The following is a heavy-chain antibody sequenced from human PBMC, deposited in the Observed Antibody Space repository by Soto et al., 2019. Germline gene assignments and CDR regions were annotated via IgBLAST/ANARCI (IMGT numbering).Heavy chain of an antibody. V-gene: IGHV4-30-4*01. CDR1: GGSLSDGDYF. D-gene: IGHD2-21*02. J-gene: IGHJ4*02. CDR3: ASGLGGDRVGQ. CDR2: IYHRGNT. Sequence: QVQLQESGPGLVKPSQTLSLTCSVSGGSLSDGDYFWSWIRQPPGKGLEWIGHIYHRGNTNTNPLLTSRLTISVDTSKNQFSLNLTSMSAADTAVYNCASGLGGDRVGQWGQGTTVSVSS.